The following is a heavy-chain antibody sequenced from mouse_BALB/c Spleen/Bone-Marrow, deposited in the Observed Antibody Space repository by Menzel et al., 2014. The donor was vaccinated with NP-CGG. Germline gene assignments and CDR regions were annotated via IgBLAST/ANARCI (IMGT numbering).Heavy chain of an antibody. J-gene: IGHJ1*01. CDR1: GYTFTSYV. CDR2: INPYNDGT. CDR3: ARRGDGYGTFYWYFDV. V-gene: IGHV1-14*01. D-gene: IGHD2-2*01. Sequence: VQLQQSGPELVKPGASVKMSCKASGYTFTSYVMHWVKQKPGQGLEWIGYINPYNDGTKYNEKFKGKATLTSDKSSSTAYMELSSLTSEDSAVYYCARRGDGYGTFYWYFDVWGAGTTVTVSS.